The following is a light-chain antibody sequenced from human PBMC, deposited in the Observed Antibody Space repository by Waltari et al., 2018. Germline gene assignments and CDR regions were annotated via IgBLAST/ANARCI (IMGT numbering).Light chain of an antibody. V-gene: IGLV2-8*01. Sequence: QSALTQPPSASGSPGQSVTIPCTGTSSDVGAYNYALWYQQHPGKAPKLIIYEVTTRPSGVPDRFSGSKSGDTASLTVSGLQVEDEADYYCSSYAGSNNFVFGTGTKVTVL. CDR3: SSYAGSNNFV. CDR2: EVT. J-gene: IGLJ1*01. CDR1: SSDVGAYNY.